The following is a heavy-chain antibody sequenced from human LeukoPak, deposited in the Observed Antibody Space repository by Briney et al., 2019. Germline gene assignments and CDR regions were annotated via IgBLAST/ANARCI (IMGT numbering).Heavy chain of an antibody. CDR3: ARENDWRSNYYYYGMDV. D-gene: IGHD1-1*01. CDR2: IWYDGSNK. Sequence: PGRSLRLSCAASGFTFSSYGMHWVRQAPGKGLEWVAVIWYDGSNKYYADSVKGRFTISRDNSKNTLYLQMNSLRAEDTAVYYCARENDWRSNYYYYGMDVWGQGTTVTVSS. CDR1: GFTFSSYG. J-gene: IGHJ6*02. V-gene: IGHV3-33*01.